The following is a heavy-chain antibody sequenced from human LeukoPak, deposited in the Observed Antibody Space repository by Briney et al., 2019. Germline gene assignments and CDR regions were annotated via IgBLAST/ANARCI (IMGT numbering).Heavy chain of an antibody. Sequence: GGSLRLSCATSGFTFSSYAMSWVRQAPGKGLEWVSVIYSGGSTYYADSVKGRFTISRDNSKNTLYLQMNSLRAEDTAVYYCARDRGDYGGLDAFDIWGQGTMVTVSS. CDR3: ARDRGDYGGLDAFDI. J-gene: IGHJ3*02. CDR2: IYSGGST. CDR1: GFTFSSYA. V-gene: IGHV3-53*01. D-gene: IGHD4-23*01.